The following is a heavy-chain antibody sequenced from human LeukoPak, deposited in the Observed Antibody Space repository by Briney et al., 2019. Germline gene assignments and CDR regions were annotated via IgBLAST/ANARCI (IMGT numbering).Heavy chain of an antibody. J-gene: IGHJ4*02. CDR1: GFTFSTYG. CDR3: ERIPEWCMLSCFDY. Sequence: PGGSLRLSCAASGFTFSTYGMNWVRQAPGKGLEWVSYISSRGSTIYYADSVKGRFTISRDNAKNSLYLQMNSLRAEDTAAYYCERIPEWCMLSCFDYWGQGTLVSVSS. CDR2: ISSRGSTI. D-gene: IGHD2-8*01. V-gene: IGHV3-48*03.